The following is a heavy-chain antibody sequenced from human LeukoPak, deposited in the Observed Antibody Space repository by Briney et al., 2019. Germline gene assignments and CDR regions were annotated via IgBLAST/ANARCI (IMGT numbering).Heavy chain of an antibody. Sequence: GGSLRLSCAVSGFTISGNYMSWVRQAPGKGLEWVSLIYSGGTTYYADSVKGRFTISRDNSKNTLYLQMNSLRAEDTAVYYCARRAGGYSHPYDYWGQGILVTVSS. D-gene: IGHD4-23*01. J-gene: IGHJ4*02. V-gene: IGHV3-53*01. CDR1: GFTISGNY. CDR3: ARRAGGYSHPYDY. CDR2: IYSGGTT.